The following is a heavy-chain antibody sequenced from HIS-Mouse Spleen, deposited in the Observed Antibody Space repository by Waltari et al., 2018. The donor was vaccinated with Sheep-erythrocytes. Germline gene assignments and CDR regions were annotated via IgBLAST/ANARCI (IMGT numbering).Heavy chain of an antibody. Sequence: QVQLVQSGAEVKKPGASVQVPCKASGYTFTRYYMHWVRQAPGQGLEWMGWINPNSGGTNYAQKFQGRVTMTRDTSISTAYMELSRLRSDDTAVYYCARGRIAAAVYAFDIWGQGTMVTVSS. D-gene: IGHD6-13*01. V-gene: IGHV1-2*02. CDR3: ARGRIAAAVYAFDI. J-gene: IGHJ3*02. CDR2: INPNSGGT. CDR1: GYTFTRYY.